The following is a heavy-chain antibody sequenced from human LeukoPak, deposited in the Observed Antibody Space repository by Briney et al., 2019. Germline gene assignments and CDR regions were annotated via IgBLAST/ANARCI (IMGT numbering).Heavy chain of an antibody. CDR3: ARGGAVALYYYYYYMDV. J-gene: IGHJ6*03. CDR1: GGAISRGGYA. Sequence: SETLSLICAVSGGAISRGGYAWNWIRQPRGKGLEWIEYIYHSGTTYYNPSLKSRATISVDTSKNQFSLKLSSVTAADTAVYYCARGGAVALYYYYYYMDVWGKGTTVTISS. D-gene: IGHD6-19*01. CDR2: IYHSGTT. V-gene: IGHV4-30-4*07.